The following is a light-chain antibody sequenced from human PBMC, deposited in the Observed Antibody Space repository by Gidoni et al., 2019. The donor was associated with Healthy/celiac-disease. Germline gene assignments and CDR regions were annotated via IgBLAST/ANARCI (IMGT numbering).Light chain of an antibody. CDR3: QQYDNLPGT. Sequence: DIQMTQSPSSLSASVGDRVTLTCQASQDISNYLNWYQQKPGKAPKLLIYDASKLETGVPSRFSGSGSGTDFTFTISSLQPEDIATYYCQQYDNLPGTFGGGTKVEIK. J-gene: IGKJ4*01. V-gene: IGKV1-33*01. CDR2: DAS. CDR1: QDISNY.